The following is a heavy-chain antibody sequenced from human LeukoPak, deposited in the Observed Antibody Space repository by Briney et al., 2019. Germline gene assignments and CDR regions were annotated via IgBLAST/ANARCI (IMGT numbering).Heavy chain of an antibody. CDR1: GGTFSSYA. V-gene: IGHV1-69*01. Sequence: GSSVKVSCKASGGTFSSYAISWVRQAPGQGLEWMGGIIPIFGTANYAQKFQGRITITADESTSTAYMELSSLRSEDTAVYYCARGVRWRWELLYYFDHWGQGTLVTVSS. D-gene: IGHD1-26*01. J-gene: IGHJ4*02. CDR3: ARGVRWRWELLYYFDH. CDR2: IIPIFGTA.